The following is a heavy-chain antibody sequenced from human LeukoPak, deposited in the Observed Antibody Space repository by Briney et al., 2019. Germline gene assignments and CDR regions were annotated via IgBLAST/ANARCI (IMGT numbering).Heavy chain of an antibody. V-gene: IGHV3-21*01. Sequence: GGSLRLSCAASGFTFSSYSMNWVRQAPGKGLEWVSSISSSSSYIYYAYSVKGRFTISRDNAKNSLYLQMNSLRAEDTAVYYCASLDDFDYWGQGTLVTVSS. CDR3: ASLDDFDY. CDR2: ISSSSSYI. CDR1: GFTFSSYS. J-gene: IGHJ4*02.